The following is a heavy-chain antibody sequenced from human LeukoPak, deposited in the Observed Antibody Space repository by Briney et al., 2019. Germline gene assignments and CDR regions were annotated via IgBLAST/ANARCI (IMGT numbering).Heavy chain of an antibody. V-gene: IGHV3-23*01. CDR2: ISGSGGST. J-gene: IGHJ4*02. CDR1: GFTFSSYA. CDR3: AKTLPSKLRYFDWLLFPTDY. D-gene: IGHD3-9*01. Sequence: PGGSLRLSCAASGFTFSSYAMSWVRQAPGKGLEWVSAISGSGGSTYYADSVKGRFTISRDNSKNTLYLQMNSLRAEDTAVYYCAKTLPSKLRYFDWLLFPTDYWGQGTLVTVSS.